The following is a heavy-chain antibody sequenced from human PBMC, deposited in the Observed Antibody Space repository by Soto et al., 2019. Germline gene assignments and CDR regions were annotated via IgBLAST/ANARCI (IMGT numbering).Heavy chain of an antibody. CDR2: IYSGGST. J-gene: IGHJ4*02. D-gene: IGHD3-16*01. Sequence: EVQLVESGGGLVQPGGSLRLSCAASGFTVSTKYMSWVRQAPGKGLEWVSVIYSGGSTFYSDSVRGGFTISRDNYKNTVNLQMNSLRAEDTAVYYCAREPWAADYWGQGTLVTVSS. CDR1: GFTVSTKY. V-gene: IGHV3-66*01. CDR3: AREPWAADY.